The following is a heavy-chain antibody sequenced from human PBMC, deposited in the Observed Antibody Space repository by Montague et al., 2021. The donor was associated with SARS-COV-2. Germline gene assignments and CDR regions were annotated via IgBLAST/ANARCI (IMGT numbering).Heavy chain of an antibody. J-gene: IGHJ4*02. V-gene: IGHV4-39*01. CDR2: ISYTGRT. CDR1: GGSISSPDYC. CDR3: TRQLPSYCATNNCYRYYFDY. Sequence: SETLSLTCTVSGGSISSPDYCWGWIRQSPGQGLEWIGSISYTGRTYYNPSLRSRVSFSMDTSKNHFSLSLSSATVADTAVYFCTRQLPSYCATNNCYRYYFDYWGQGALVTVSS. D-gene: IGHD2-8*01.